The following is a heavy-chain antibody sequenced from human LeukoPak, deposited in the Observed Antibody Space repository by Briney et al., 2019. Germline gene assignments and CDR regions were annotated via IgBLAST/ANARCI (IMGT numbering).Heavy chain of an antibody. J-gene: IGHJ4*02. D-gene: IGHD2-21*01. Sequence: PWGSLTLSCAASGFTFSSYWMHWVRQAPDKGLVWVARINSDGRSASYADSVKGRFTISRDNAKNTLYLQMNSQRAEDTAVYYCVRDVWGDRDSYFDYWGQGTLVTVSS. CDR3: VRDVWGDRDSYFDY. V-gene: IGHV3-74*01. CDR1: GFTFSSYW. CDR2: INSDGRSA.